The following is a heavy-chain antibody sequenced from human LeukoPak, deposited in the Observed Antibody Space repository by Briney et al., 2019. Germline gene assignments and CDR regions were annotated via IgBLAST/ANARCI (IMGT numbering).Heavy chain of an antibody. V-gene: IGHV3-15*07. J-gene: IGHJ4*02. Sequence: GGSLRLSCAASGFTFSNAWMNWVRQAPGKGLEWVGHIKSKTDGGTTDYAAPVKGRFTISRDDSKNTLYLQMNSLKTEDTAVYYCTTGTYYDFWSGYPNFDYWGQGTLVTVSS. D-gene: IGHD3-3*01. CDR1: GFTFSNAW. CDR2: IKSKTDGGTT. CDR3: TTGTYYDFWSGYPNFDY.